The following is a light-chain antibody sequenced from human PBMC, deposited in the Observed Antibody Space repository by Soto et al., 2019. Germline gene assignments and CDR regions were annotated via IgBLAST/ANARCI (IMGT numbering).Light chain of an antibody. Sequence: MTQSPSTLSATIGDRVTINCRASQTISSWLAWYQQKPGKAPKLLIYKASSLESGVPSRFSGSGSGTEFTLTISSLQPDDFATYYCQQYNSFPLTFGGGTKVDI. J-gene: IGKJ4*01. CDR3: QQYNSFPLT. CDR2: KAS. V-gene: IGKV1-5*03. CDR1: QTISSW.